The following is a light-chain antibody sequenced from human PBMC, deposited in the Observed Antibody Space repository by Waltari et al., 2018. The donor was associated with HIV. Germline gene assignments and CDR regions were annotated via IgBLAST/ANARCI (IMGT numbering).Light chain of an antibody. Sequence: VLTQPPSVSGAPGQRVTISCPGSSSNIGAGYDVHWYQQLPGTAPKLLIYGNSNRPSGVPDRFSGSKSGTSASLAITGLQAEDEADYYCQSYDSSLSGPYVFGTGTKVTVL. CDR3: QSYDSSLSGPYV. J-gene: IGLJ1*01. V-gene: IGLV1-40*01. CDR2: GNS. CDR1: SSNIGAGYD.